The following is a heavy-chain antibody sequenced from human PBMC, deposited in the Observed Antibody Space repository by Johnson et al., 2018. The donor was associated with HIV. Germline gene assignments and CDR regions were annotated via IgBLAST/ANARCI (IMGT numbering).Heavy chain of an antibody. D-gene: IGHD6-13*01. Sequence: MQLVESGGGVVQPGGSLRLSCAASGFTVSSNYMSWVRQAPGKGLEWVSVIYSGGSTYYADSVKGRFTISRDNSKNTLYLQMNSLRAEDTAVYYCASPLIAAGEGAFDIWGQGTMVTVSS. CDR2: IYSGGST. CDR1: GFTVSSNY. CDR3: ASPLIAAGEGAFDI. J-gene: IGHJ3*02. V-gene: IGHV3-53*01.